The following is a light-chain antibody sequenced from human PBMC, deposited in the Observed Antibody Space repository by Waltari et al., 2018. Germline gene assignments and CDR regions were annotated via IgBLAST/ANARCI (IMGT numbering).Light chain of an antibody. V-gene: IGKV3-20*01. CDR3: QHYVRLPAT. Sequence: EIVLTQSPGSLSSSPGERVTLSCRASQSVSRALAWYQQKPGKPPRLLIFGASNRATGIPDRFSGSGSGTDFSLTISRLEPEDFAVYYCQHYVRLPATFGRGTKVEIK. CDR2: GAS. CDR1: QSVSRA. J-gene: IGKJ1*01.